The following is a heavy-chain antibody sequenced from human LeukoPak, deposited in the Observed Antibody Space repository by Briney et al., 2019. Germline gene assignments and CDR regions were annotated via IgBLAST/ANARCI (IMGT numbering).Heavy chain of an antibody. V-gene: IGHV4-34*01. D-gene: IGHD2-2*02. Sequence: PSETLSLTCAVYGGSFSGYYWSWIRQPPGKGLEWIGEINHSGSTNYNPYLKSRVTISVDTSNNQFSLKLSSVTAADTAVYYCARRRYCSSTSCYTLWFDPWGQGTLVTVSS. CDR3: ARRRYCSSTSCYTLWFDP. CDR2: INHSGST. CDR1: GGSFSGYY. J-gene: IGHJ5*02.